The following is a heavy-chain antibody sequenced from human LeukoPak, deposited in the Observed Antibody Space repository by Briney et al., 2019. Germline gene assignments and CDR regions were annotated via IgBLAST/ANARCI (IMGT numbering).Heavy chain of an antibody. CDR1: GYTFASYY. D-gene: IGHD3-10*01. Sequence: ASVKVSCKASGYTFASYYMHWVRQAPGQGLEWMGIINPSGGSTSYAQKFQGRVTMTRDTSTSTVYMELSSLRSEDTAVYYCARDGGGRSFGELSVYRGQGTLVTVSS. CDR2: INPSGGST. V-gene: IGHV1-46*01. J-gene: IGHJ4*02. CDR3: ARDGGGRSFGELSVY.